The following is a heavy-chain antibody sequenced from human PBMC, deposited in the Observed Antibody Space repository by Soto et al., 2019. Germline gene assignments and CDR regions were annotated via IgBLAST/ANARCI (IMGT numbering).Heavy chain of an antibody. CDR1: GFTFSSYA. V-gene: IGHV3-23*01. CDR3: AKDSDLYYYDSSGYFQLAEYFQH. J-gene: IGHJ1*01. Sequence: GGSLRLSCAASGFTFSSYAMSWVRQAPGKGLEWVSAISGSGGSTYYADSVKGRFTISRDNSKNTLYLQMNSLRAEDTAVYYCAKDSDLYYYDSSGYFQLAEYFQHWGQGTLVTVSS. D-gene: IGHD3-22*01. CDR2: ISGSGGST.